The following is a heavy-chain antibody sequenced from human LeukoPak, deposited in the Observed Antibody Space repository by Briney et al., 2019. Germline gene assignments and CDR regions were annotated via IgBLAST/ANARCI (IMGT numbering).Heavy chain of an antibody. D-gene: IGHD6-19*01. Sequence: WASVKVSCKTSGYTFTSYYIHWVRQAPGQGLEWMGIINPSGGSTSYAQKFQGRVTMTRDTSTSTVYMYLSSLRSEDTAVYYCATAERIAVAEFDYWGQGTLVTVSS. V-gene: IGHV1-46*01. CDR1: GYTFTSYY. J-gene: IGHJ4*02. CDR3: ATAERIAVAEFDY. CDR2: INPSGGST.